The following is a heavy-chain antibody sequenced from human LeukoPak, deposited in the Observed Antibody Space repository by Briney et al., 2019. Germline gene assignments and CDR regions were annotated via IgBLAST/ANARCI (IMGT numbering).Heavy chain of an antibody. J-gene: IGHJ4*02. CDR2: ISGSGGST. Sequence: PGGSLRLSCAASGFTFSSYAMSWVRQAPGKGLEWVSAISGSGGSTYYADSVKGRFTISRDNSKNTLYLQMNSLRAEDTAVYYCAKDLYYYGSGSYYKGFDYWGQGTLVTVSS. D-gene: IGHD3-10*01. CDR1: GFTFSSYA. V-gene: IGHV3-23*01. CDR3: AKDLYYYGSGSYYKGFDY.